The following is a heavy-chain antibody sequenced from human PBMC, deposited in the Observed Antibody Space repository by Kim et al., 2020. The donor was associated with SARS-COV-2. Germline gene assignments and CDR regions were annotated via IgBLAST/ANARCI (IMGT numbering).Heavy chain of an antibody. V-gene: IGHV3-7*01. J-gene: IGHJ6*01. D-gene: IGHD5-12*01. Sequence: GGSLRLSCAASRFTFSSYWMIWVRQAPGKGLEWVANIKQDGSEKYYVDSVKGRFTISRDNAKNSLYLQMNSLRAEDTAVYYCASGYGYSGYEDDYCMDV. CDR1: RFTFSSYW. CDR3: ASGYGYSGYEDDYCMDV. CDR2: IKQDGSEK.